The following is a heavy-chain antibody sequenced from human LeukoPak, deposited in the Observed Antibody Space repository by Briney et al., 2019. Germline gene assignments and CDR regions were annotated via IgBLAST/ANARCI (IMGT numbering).Heavy chain of an antibody. Sequence: GGSLRLSPAASVFTLSSYSMNWVPQAPGKGLEWGSSISSSSSYIYYTDSLKGRFTISIDNANNSLYLQMNSLRAADTAVYYCARDFGWLVNYWGQGTLVTVSS. CDR3: ARDFGWLVNY. D-gene: IGHD2-15*01. J-gene: IGHJ4*02. CDR2: ISSSSSYI. CDR1: VFTLSSYS. V-gene: IGHV3-21*01.